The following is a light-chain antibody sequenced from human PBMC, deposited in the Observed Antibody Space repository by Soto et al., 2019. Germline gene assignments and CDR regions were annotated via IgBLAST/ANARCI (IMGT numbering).Light chain of an antibody. V-gene: IGLV1-44*01. J-gene: IGLJ7*01. CDR2: NNN. CDR1: NSNIGSNT. CDR3: AAWDDSLNGHAV. Sequence: QSALTQPPSASGTPGQRVTISCSGGNSNIGSNTVIWYQHLPGTAPKLLIYNNNQRPSGVTDRFSGSKSGTSASLAISGLQSEDEADYYCAAWDDSLNGHAVFGGGTQLTVL.